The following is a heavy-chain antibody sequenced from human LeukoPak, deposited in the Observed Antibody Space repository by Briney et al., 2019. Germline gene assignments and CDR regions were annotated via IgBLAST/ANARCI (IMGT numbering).Heavy chain of an antibody. CDR3: ATEKGDSPDY. CDR2: ISSSGANT. D-gene: IGHD2-21*01. J-gene: IGHJ4*02. Sequence: GGSLRLSCAASGFTFSSYAMSWVRQAPGKGLEWGSGISSSGANTYYADSVKGRLTISRDNSKNTLYLLMNSLRADDTAVYYCATEKGDSPDYWGQGTLVTVSS. CDR1: GFTFSSYA. V-gene: IGHV3-23*01.